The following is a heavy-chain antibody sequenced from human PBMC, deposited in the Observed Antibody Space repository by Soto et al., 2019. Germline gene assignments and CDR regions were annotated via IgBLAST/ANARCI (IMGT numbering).Heavy chain of an antibody. J-gene: IGHJ4*02. V-gene: IGHV1-69*13. CDR3: ARDSGAKLSSS. CDR1: GGTFSSYR. D-gene: IGHD6-13*01. Sequence: SVKVSCKAFGGTFSSYRINWVRQAPGQGLEWVGGIVPIYRTADYAQKFQGRVTITADESARTAYLEVRSLKSQDTAVYYCARDSGAKLSSSWGQGTLVTVSS. CDR2: IVPIYRTA.